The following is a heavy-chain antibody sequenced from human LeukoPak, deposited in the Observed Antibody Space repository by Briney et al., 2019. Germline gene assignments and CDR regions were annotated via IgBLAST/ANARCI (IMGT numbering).Heavy chain of an antibody. CDR1: GFTFSSYA. Sequence: GGSLRLSCAASGFTFSSYAMHWVRQAPGKGLEYVSAISSNGGSTYYANSVKGRFTISRDNSKNTLYLQMGSLRAEDMAVYYCARWLVPGYFDYWGQGTLVTVSS. CDR3: ARWLVPGYFDY. J-gene: IGHJ4*02. CDR2: ISSNGGST. D-gene: IGHD6-19*01. V-gene: IGHV3-64*01.